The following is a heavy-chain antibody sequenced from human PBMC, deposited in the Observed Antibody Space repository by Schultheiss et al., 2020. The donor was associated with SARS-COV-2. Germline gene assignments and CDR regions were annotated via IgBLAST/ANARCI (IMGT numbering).Heavy chain of an antibody. V-gene: IGHV3-21*01. Sequence: GGSLRLSCAASGFTFSSYTMNWVRQTPGKGLEWVSSITSSNNYIYYADSVKGRFTISRDNAKNSLYLQMNSLRAEDTAVYYCVKEEVSTGRNFDCWGQGTLVTVSS. D-gene: IGHD2/OR15-2a*01. CDR1: GFTFSSYT. CDR2: ITSSNNYI. CDR3: VKEEVSTGRNFDC. J-gene: IGHJ4*02.